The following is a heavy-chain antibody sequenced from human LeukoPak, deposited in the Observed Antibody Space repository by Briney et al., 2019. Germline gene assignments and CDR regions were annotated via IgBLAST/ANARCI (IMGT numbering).Heavy chain of an antibody. CDR3: ARGKDSSGWSYYYYYYMDV. V-gene: IGHV4-34*01. CDR1: GGSFSGYY. J-gene: IGHJ6*03. Sequence: SETLSLTCAVYGGSFSGYYWSWIRQPPGKGLEWIGEINHSGSTNYNPSLKSRVTISVDRSKNQFSLKLSSVTAADTSVYYCARGKDSSGWSYYYYYYMDVWGKGTTVTVSS. CDR2: INHSGST. D-gene: IGHD6-19*01.